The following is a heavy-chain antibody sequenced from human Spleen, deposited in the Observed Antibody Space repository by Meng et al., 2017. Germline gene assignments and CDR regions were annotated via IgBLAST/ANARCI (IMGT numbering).Heavy chain of an antibody. J-gene: IGHJ4*02. Sequence: GGSLRLSCAASGFTFDDYAMHWVRQAPGKGLEWVSSINWNGGSTGYADSVKGRFTISRDNAKNSLYLQMNSLRAEDTALYYCARVKVPTVAYYFDYWGQGTLVTVSS. D-gene: IGHD4-23*01. CDR1: GFTFDDYA. CDR2: INWNGGST. V-gene: IGHV3-20*04. CDR3: ARVKVPTVAYYFDY.